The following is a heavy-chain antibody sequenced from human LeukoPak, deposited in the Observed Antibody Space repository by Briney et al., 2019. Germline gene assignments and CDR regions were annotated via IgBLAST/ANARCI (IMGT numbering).Heavy chain of an antibody. CDR3: ARGLYYDILTGYLYFDY. Sequence: PGGSLRLSCAASGFALSSSGMHWVRQAPGKGLEWVAVISYDGSKKYYADSVKGRFTISRDNSKNTLYLQMNSLRAEDTAVYYCARGLYYDILTGYLYFDYWGQGTLVTVSS. D-gene: IGHD3-9*01. J-gene: IGHJ4*02. CDR1: GFALSSSG. V-gene: IGHV3-30*19. CDR2: ISYDGSKK.